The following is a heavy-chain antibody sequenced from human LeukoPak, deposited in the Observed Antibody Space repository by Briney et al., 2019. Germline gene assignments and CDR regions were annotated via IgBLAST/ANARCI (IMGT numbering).Heavy chain of an antibody. CDR3: AKVLYDSSGYYYV. D-gene: IGHD3-22*01. Sequence: AGGSLRLSCAASGFTFSSYAMSWVRQAPGKGLEWVSAISGSGGSTYYADSVKGRFAISRDNSKNTLYLQMNSLRAEDTAVYYCAKVLYDSSGYYYVWGQGTLVTVSS. J-gene: IGHJ4*02. CDR1: GFTFSSYA. CDR2: ISGSGGST. V-gene: IGHV3-23*01.